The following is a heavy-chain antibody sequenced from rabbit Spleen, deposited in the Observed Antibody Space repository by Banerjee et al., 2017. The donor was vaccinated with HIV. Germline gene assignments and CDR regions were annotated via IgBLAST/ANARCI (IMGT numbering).Heavy chain of an antibody. V-gene: IGHV1S40*01. CDR2: IDTGSSGFT. Sequence: QSLEESGGDLVKPGASLTLTCIASGVSFSGNSYMCWVRQAPGEGLEWIACIDTGSSGFTYFASWAKGRFTISKTSSTTVTLQMTSLTAADTATYFCARDTSSSFSSYGMDLWGPGTLVTVS. CDR3: ARDTSSSFSSYGMDL. J-gene: IGHJ6*01. CDR1: GVSFSGNSY. D-gene: IGHD1-1*01.